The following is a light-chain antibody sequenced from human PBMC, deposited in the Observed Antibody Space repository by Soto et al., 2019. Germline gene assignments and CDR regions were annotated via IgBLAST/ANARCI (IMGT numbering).Light chain of an antibody. CDR1: QSVRSNY. CDR2: DAS. J-gene: IGKJ4*01. Sequence: EIVLTQSPDTLSLSPGERATVSCRASQSVRSNYLAWYQQKPGQAPRFLIYDASSRATGIPDRFSGSGSGTDFTLTINRLEPEDFAVYYCQQYGSSPLTFGGGTKVDIK. V-gene: IGKV3-20*01. CDR3: QQYGSSPLT.